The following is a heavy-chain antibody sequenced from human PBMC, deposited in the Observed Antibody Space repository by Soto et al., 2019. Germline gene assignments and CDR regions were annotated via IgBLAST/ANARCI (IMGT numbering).Heavy chain of an antibody. V-gene: IGHV4-39*01. J-gene: IGHJ4*02. CDR2: IYYTGNT. CDR3: ASSFYYDSSGSYYPLPPPF. Sequence: SETLSLTCTVSSGSIRSRNYYWGWIRQPPGKGLEWIGSIYYTGNTYYNPSLKSRVTISRDTSKNQFSLKLSSVTAADTAVYYCASSFYYDSSGSYYPLPPPFWGQGTLVTVSS. CDR1: SGSIRSRNYY. D-gene: IGHD3-22*01.